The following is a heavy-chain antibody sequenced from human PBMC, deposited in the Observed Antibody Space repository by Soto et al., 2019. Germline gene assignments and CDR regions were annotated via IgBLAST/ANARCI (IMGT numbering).Heavy chain of an antibody. CDR2: MNPNSGNT. CDR3: AGGGIAALRRGNWFDP. V-gene: IGHV1-8*01. D-gene: IGHD6-6*01. Sequence: ASVKVSCKASGYTFTSYDINWVRQATGQGLEWMGWMNPNSGNTGYAQKFQGRVTMTRNTSISTAYMELSSLRSEDTAVYYCAGGGIAALRRGNWFDPWGQGTLVTVSS. J-gene: IGHJ5*02. CDR1: GYTFTSYD.